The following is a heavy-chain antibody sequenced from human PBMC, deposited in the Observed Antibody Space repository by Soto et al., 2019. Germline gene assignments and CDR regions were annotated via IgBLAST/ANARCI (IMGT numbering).Heavy chain of an antibody. J-gene: IGHJ3*02. V-gene: IGHV1-69*02. D-gene: IGHD3-10*01. CDR2: IIPILGIA. Sequence: QVQLVQSGAEVKKPGSSVTVSCTASGGTFSSYTISWVRQAPGQGLEWMGRIIPILGIANYAQKFQGRVTITADKSTSTAYMELSSLRSEDTAVYYCAMVRGDFAFDIWGQGTMVTVSS. CDR1: GGTFSSYT. CDR3: AMVRGDFAFDI.